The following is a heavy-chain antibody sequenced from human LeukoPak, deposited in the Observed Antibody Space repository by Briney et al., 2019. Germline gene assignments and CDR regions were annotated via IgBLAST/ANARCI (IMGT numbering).Heavy chain of an antibody. J-gene: IGHJ4*02. CDR3: ARDRFLEWLLPIDY. Sequence: GGSLRLSCTASGFTFSSYAMSWVRQAPGKGLEWVSAISGSGSSTYFADSVKGRFTLSRDNSKNTLYLQMNSLRAEDTAVYYCARDRFLEWLLPIDYWGQGTLVTVSS. CDR1: GFTFSSYA. D-gene: IGHD3-3*01. V-gene: IGHV3-23*01. CDR2: ISGSGSST.